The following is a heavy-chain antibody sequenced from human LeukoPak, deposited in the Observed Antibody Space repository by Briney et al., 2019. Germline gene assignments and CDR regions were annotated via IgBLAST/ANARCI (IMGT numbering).Heavy chain of an antibody. CDR1: GFTVSSNY. CDR3: ARSVNMVRGVISDWFDP. V-gene: IGHV3-53*01. CDR2: VFSGGDT. Sequence: GGSLRLSCAASGFTVSSNYINWVRQAPGKGLEWVSVVFSGGDTYYADSVKGRLTISRDNAKNSLYLQMNSLRDEDTAVYYCARSVNMVRGVISDWFDPWGQGTLVTVSS. J-gene: IGHJ5*02. D-gene: IGHD3-10*01.